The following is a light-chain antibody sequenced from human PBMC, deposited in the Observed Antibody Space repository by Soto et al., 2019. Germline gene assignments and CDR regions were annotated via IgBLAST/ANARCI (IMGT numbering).Light chain of an antibody. CDR3: QQYKNSHR. J-gene: IGKJ4*01. V-gene: IGKV3D-15*01. Sequence: IVMTQSPATLSFSPGERATLSCRASQSVSSNLAWYQQKPGQAPRLLIYGASTRATGIPARFSGSGSGTEFTLTISSLQSEDFAVYYRQQYKNSHRLGGGTKV. CDR2: GAS. CDR1: QSVSSN.